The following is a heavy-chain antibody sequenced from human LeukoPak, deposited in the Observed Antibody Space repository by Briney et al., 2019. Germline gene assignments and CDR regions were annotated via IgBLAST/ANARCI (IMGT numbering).Heavy chain of an antibody. CDR3: TTFSSGDGVVVVNY. CDR2: IKSKTDGGTT. CDR1: GFTFSNAR. D-gene: IGHD6-19*01. V-gene: IGHV3-15*01. J-gene: IGHJ4*02. Sequence: GGSLRLSCAASGFTFSNARMSWVRQAPGKGLEWVGRIKSKTDGGTTDYAAPVKGRFTISRDDSKNTLYLQMNSLKTEDTAVYYCTTFSSGDGVVVVNYWGQGTLVTVSS.